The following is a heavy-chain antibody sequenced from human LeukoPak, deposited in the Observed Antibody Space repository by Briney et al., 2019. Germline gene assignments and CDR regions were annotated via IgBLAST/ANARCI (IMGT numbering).Heavy chain of an antibody. CDR1: GFTFSSYA. Sequence: GGSLRLSCAASGFTFSSYAMSWVRQAPGKGLEWVSAISGSGGSTYYADSVKGRFTISRDNSKNTLYLQMNSLRAEDTAVYHCAKEMVLRYFDWLLLKGPFDYWGQGTLVTVSS. CDR2: ISGSGGST. V-gene: IGHV3-23*01. CDR3: AKEMVLRYFDWLLLKGPFDY. J-gene: IGHJ4*02. D-gene: IGHD3-9*01.